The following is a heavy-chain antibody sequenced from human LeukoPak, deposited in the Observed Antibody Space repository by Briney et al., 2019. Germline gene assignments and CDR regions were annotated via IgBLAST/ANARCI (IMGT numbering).Heavy chain of an antibody. CDR1: GFTFSSYA. V-gene: IGHV3-23*01. CDR2: ISSDSDTT. D-gene: IGHD1-1*01. CDR3: APERPYFDY. Sequence: GGSLRLSCVVSGFTFSSYAMSWVRQAPGKGLEWVSTISSDSDTTYYADSVQGRFTISRDNPKNTLYLQMNSLRAEDTAVYYCAPERPYFDYWGQGTLVTVSS. J-gene: IGHJ4*02.